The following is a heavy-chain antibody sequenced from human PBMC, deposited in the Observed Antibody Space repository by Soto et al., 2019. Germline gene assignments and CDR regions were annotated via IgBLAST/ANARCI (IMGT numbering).Heavy chain of an antibody. Sequence: GGSLRLSCAASGFTFDDYAMHWVRQAPGKGLEWVSGISWNSGSIGYADSVKGRFTISRDNAKNSLYLQMNSLRAEDTTLYYCAKGMRTLKQWLVLSLDYWGQGTLVTVSS. CDR3: AKGMRTLKQWLVLSLDY. CDR2: ISWNSGSI. V-gene: IGHV3-9*01. J-gene: IGHJ4*02. CDR1: GFTFDDYA. D-gene: IGHD6-19*01.